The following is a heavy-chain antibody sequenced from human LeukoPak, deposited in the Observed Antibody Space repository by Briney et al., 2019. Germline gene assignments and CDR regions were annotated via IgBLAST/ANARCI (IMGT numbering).Heavy chain of an antibody. CDR3: ARRGYCSGGSCYSLGWYFDL. CDR2: IKQDGSEK. Sequence: GGSLRLSCAASGFTFSSYWMSWVRQAPGKGLEWVANIKQDGSEKYYVDSVKGRFTISRDNAKNSLYLQMNSLRAEDTAVYYCARRGYCSGGSCYSLGWYFDLWGRGTLVTVSS. CDR1: GFTFSSYW. V-gene: IGHV3-7*01. D-gene: IGHD2-15*01. J-gene: IGHJ2*01.